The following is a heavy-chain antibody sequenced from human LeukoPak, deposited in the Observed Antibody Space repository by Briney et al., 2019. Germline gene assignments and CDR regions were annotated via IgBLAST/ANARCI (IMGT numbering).Heavy chain of an antibody. D-gene: IGHD3-3*01. V-gene: IGHV4-59*01. CDR1: GGSISSYY. Sequence: SETLSLTCTVSGGSISSYYWSWIRQPPGKGLEWIGYIYYSGSTNYNPSLRSRVTMSVDTSKNQFSLKLSSVTAADTAVYYCATTYYDFWSGYYGSSYMDVWGKGTTVTVSS. CDR3: ATTYYDFWSGYYGSSYMDV. J-gene: IGHJ6*03. CDR2: IYYSGST.